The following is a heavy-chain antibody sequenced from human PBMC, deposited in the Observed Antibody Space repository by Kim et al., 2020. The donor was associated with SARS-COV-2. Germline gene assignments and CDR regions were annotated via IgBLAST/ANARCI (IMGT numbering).Heavy chain of an antibody. CDR1: GGTFSSYA. V-gene: IGHV1-69*13. CDR2: IIPIFGTA. D-gene: IGHD3-16*02. Sequence: SVKVSCKASGGTFSSYAISWVRQAPGQGLEWMGGIIPIFGTANYAQKFQGRVTITADESTSTAYMELSSLRSEDTAVYYCAGMARRAFGGVIIEGADYWGQGTLVTVSS. CDR3: AGMARRAFGGVIIEGADY. J-gene: IGHJ4*02.